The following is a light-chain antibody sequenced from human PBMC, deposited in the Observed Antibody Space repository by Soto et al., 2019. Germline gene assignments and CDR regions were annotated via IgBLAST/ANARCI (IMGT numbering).Light chain of an antibody. CDR1: SSNIGSNT. J-gene: IGLJ1*01. CDR2: SNN. CDR3: AAWDDSPNGYV. V-gene: IGLV1-44*01. Sequence: QRVLTRAPSGSGAPGGRGSISSSGRSSNIGSNTVNWYQQLPGTAPKLLIYSNNQRPSGVPDRFSGSKSGTSASLAISGLQSEDEADYYCAAWDDSPNGYVFGTGTKVTVL.